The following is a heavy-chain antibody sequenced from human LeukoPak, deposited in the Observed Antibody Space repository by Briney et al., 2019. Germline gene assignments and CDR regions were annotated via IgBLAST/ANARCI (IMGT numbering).Heavy chain of an antibody. J-gene: IGHJ4*02. D-gene: IGHD3-3*01. V-gene: IGHV3-53*01. CDR1: GFTVSSNY. Sequence: GGSLRISCAASGFTVSSNYMSWVRQAPGKGLEWVSVIYSGGSTYYADSVKGRFTISRDNSKNTLYLQMNSLRAEDTAVYYCARTNRVWSGPGLYVDFWGQGTLVTVSS. CDR2: IYSGGST. CDR3: ARTNRVWSGPGLYVDF.